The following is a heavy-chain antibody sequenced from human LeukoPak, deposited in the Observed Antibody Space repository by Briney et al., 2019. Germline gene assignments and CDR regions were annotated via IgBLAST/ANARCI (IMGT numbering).Heavy chain of an antibody. D-gene: IGHD1-26*01. CDR3: ARGLGGSGSYFLTFDY. CDR2: ISAYNGNT. CDR1: GYTFTSYS. V-gene: IGHV1-18*01. Sequence: ASVKVSCKASGYTFTSYSINWVRQAPGQGLEWMGWISAYNGNTKYAQKVQGRVTMTTDTSTSTAYMELRSLRSDDTAVYYCARGLGGSGSYFLTFDYWGQETLVTVSS. J-gene: IGHJ4*02.